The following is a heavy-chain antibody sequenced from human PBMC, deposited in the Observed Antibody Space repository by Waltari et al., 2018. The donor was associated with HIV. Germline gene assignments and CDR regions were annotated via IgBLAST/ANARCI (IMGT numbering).Heavy chain of an antibody. D-gene: IGHD3-9*01. J-gene: IGHJ4*02. Sequence: EVHLVESGGGLVKPGGSLRLSCVVSAFTFSTYWMTWVRQAPGKGLEWVATINQEGSEKYYVDSVKGRFSISRDNAKNSLYLQVSSLRADDTGIYFCARYLRGYPFDYWGQGTLVTVSS. CDR3: ARYLRGYPFDY. CDR2: INQEGSEK. CDR1: AFTFSTYW. V-gene: IGHV3-7*01.